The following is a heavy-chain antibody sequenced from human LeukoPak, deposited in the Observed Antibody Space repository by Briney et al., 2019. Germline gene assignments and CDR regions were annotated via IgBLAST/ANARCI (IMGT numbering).Heavy chain of an antibody. V-gene: IGHV3-23*01. CDR3: AKARGDITAAGSLFAY. D-gene: IGHD6-13*01. J-gene: IGHJ4*02. CDR1: GFTFSGYA. CDR2: ISGSGDST. Sequence: PGGSLRLSCAASGFTFSGYAMSWVRQAPGKGLEWVSAISGSGDSTYYADSVKGRFTISRDNAKNSLHLQMNSLRAEDTALYYCAKARGDITAAGSLFAYWGQGTQVTVSS.